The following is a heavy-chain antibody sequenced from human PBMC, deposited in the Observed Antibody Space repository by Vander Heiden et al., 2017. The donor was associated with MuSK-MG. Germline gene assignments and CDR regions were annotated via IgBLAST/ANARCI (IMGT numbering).Heavy chain of an antibody. J-gene: IGHJ4*02. V-gene: IGHV3-21*01. CDR2: ISSSSSYI. D-gene: IGHD3-3*01. CDR1: GFTFSSYS. Sequence: EVQLVESGGGLVKPGGSLRLSCASSGFTFSSYSMNWVRQAPGKGLEWVSSISSSSSYIYYADSVKGRFTISRDNAKNSLYLQMNSLRAEDTAVYYCARDLRFLEGNYWGQGTLVTVSS. CDR3: ARDLRFLEGNY.